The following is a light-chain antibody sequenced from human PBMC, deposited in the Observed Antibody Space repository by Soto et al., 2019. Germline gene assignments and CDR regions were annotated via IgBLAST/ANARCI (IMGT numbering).Light chain of an antibody. J-gene: IGKJ5*01. CDR1: QSISNY. CDR3: QQSYSTPT. V-gene: IGKV1-39*01. Sequence: DIQMTQSPSSLSASVGDSVTITCRASQSISNYLIWYQQKPGEAPKLLIYAASSLQSGVPSRFSGSGSGTDFTLTISSLQPEDFATYYCQQSYSTPTFGPGTRLEI. CDR2: AAS.